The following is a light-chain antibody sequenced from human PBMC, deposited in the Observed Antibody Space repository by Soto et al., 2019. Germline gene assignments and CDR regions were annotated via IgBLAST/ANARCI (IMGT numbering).Light chain of an antibody. V-gene: IGKV3-15*01. Sequence: EIVMTPSPATLSVSPGERATLYCRASQGIGSTLAWYQQTPGQTPRLLIYGASTRATGVPARFSGSGSGTDFTLTINSLQSEDFAVYYCHHYANWPLAFGGGTKVDIK. J-gene: IGKJ4*01. CDR3: HHYANWPLA. CDR2: GAS. CDR1: QGIGST.